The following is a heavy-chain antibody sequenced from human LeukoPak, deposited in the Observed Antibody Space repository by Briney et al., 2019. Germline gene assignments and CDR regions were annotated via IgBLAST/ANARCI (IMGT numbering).Heavy chain of an antibody. J-gene: IGHJ4*02. V-gene: IGHV3-74*03. CDR1: GFTFRGYW. D-gene: IGHD2-2*01. CDR3: ARDQYYQLLL. CDR2: INGDGSSA. Sequence: GGSLRLSCAVSGFTFRGYWIHWVRQVPGKGLVWVSRINGDGSSATYADSVKGRFTISRDDAKNTVYLQMNNLRAEDTAVYYCARDQYYQLLLWGQGSLVTVSP.